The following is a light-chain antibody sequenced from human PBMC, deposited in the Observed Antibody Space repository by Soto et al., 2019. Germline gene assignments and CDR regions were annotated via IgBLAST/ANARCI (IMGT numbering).Light chain of an antibody. J-gene: IGLJ3*02. Sequence: QSALTQPASVSGSPGQSITISCTGTSNDVGGYNYVSWYQQYPGKAPKLMIYEVSYRPSGVSNRFSGSKYGNTASLTISGLQSEDEADYYCSSYTSTNTLVFGGGTKVTVL. CDR2: EVS. CDR3: SSYTSTNTLV. CDR1: SNDVGGYNY. V-gene: IGLV2-14*01.